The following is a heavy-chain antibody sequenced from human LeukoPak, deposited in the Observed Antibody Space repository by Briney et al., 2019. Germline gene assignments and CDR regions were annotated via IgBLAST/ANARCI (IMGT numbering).Heavy chain of an antibody. V-gene: IGHV3-23*01. D-gene: IGHD3-22*01. J-gene: IGHJ4*02. CDR2: ISDRGSRT. Sequence: GGSLRLSCAVSGITLSNYGMSWVRQAPGKGLEWVAGISDRGSRTNYADSVKGRFTISTDNPKNTLYLQMNSLRAEDTAVYFCAKRGVVIRVILVGFHKEAYYFDSWGQGALVTVSS. CDR3: AKRGVVIRVILVGFHKEAYYFDS. CDR1: GITLSNYG.